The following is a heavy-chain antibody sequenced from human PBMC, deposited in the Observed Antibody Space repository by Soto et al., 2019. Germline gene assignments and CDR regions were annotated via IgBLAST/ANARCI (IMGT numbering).Heavy chain of an antibody. D-gene: IGHD7-27*01. Sequence: QVQLVQSGAEVKKPGASVKVSCKASGYTFTSYAIHWVRQAPGQRLEWMGWINADNGNTKYSQKFQGRVTITRDTSANTAHMEVSSLRSEDTAVYYCARDWGNYYYGMDVWGQGTTVTVSS. CDR3: ARDWGNYYYGMDV. CDR2: INADNGNT. CDR1: GYTFTSYA. V-gene: IGHV1-3*01. J-gene: IGHJ6*02.